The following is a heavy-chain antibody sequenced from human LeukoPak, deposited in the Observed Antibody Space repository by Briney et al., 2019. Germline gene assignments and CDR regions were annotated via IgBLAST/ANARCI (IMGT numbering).Heavy chain of an antibody. D-gene: IGHD3-22*01. Sequence: GGSLRLSCAASGYTVSSYARSCVRQAPGKGLEWVSAISGSGGTTYYADSVKGRFTISRDNSKNTLYLQMNSLRAEDTAVYYCAKDSSGCFDYWGQGTLVTVSS. J-gene: IGHJ4*02. CDR3: AKDSSGCFDY. V-gene: IGHV3-23*01. CDR2: ISGSGGTT. CDR1: GYTVSSYA.